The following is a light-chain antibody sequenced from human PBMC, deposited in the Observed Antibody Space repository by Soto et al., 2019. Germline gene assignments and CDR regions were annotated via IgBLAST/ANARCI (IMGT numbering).Light chain of an antibody. J-gene: IGLJ2*01. CDR2: EVS. CDR3: SSYTSSNPLVV. Sequence: QSVLTQPASVSGSPGQSITISCTGTSSDVGSYNYVSWYQQHPGKAPKLMIYEVSNRPSGVSNRFSGSKSGNTASLTISGLQAEDEADYYCSSYTSSNPLVVFGGGTKLTGL. V-gene: IGLV2-14*01. CDR1: SSDVGSYNY.